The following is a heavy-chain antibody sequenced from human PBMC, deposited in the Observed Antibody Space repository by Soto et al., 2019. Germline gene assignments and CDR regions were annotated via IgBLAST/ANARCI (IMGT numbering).Heavy chain of an antibody. CDR3: ARRRNSAYHSRNLKLFDY. J-gene: IGHJ4*02. CDR1: GGSFSGYY. Sequence: SETLSLTCAVYGGSFSGYYWSWIRQPPGKGLEWIGEINHSGSTNYNPSLKSRVTISVDTSKNQFSLKLSSVTAEEKAVYYCARRRNSAYHSRNLKLFDYWGQRTRITVSS. CDR2: INHSGST. D-gene: IGHD5-12*01. V-gene: IGHV4-34*01.